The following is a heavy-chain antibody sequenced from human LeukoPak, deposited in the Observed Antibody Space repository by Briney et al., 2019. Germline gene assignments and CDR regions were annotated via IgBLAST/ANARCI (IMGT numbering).Heavy chain of an antibody. CDR3: ARDRESSSKGHFDY. D-gene: IGHD2-15*01. Sequence: GKSLGLSCAASGFTFSSYAMHWVRQAPGRRPEWVAVMSYDGTNIFYSDSVKGRFTISRDNSKNTLFLQMNSLRAEDTAVYYCARDRESSSKGHFDYWGQGTLVTVSS. J-gene: IGHJ4*02. V-gene: IGHV3-30-3*01. CDR1: GFTFSSYA. CDR2: MSYDGTNI.